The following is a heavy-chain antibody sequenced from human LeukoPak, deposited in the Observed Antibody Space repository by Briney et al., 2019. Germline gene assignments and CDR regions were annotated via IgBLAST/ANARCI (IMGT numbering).Heavy chain of an antibody. V-gene: IGHV3-23*01. CDR2: ISASAGNT. Sequence: PGGSLRLSCAASGFTFSSYAMSWVRQAPGKGLEWVSGISASAGNTYYADSVEGRFTISRDNSKSTVYLQMHSLRAEDTAVYYCAKRHYYASGSFDYWGQGTLVTVSS. D-gene: IGHD3-10*01. CDR3: AKRHYYASGSFDY. J-gene: IGHJ4*02. CDR1: GFTFSSYA.